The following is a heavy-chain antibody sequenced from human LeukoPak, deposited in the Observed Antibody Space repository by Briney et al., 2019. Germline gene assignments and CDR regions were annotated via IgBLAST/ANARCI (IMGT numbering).Heavy chain of an antibody. J-gene: IGHJ4*02. CDR1: GGSISSRSNY. D-gene: IGHD6-19*01. CDR3: ARGQRGHSSGWYYY. V-gene: IGHV4-39*07. CDR2: MYHSGST. Sequence: SETLSLTCTVSGGSISSRSNYWGWIRQPPGKGLEWIVSMYHSGSTYNNPSLKSRVTISVDTSKNQFSLKLSSATAADTAVYYCARGQRGHSSGWYYYWGQGTLVTVSS.